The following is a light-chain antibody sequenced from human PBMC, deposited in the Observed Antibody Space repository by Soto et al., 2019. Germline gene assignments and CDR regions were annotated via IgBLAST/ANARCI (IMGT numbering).Light chain of an antibody. CDR2: SAS. CDR3: QQYNVWPVT. J-gene: IGKJ5*01. CDR1: QSVGSN. V-gene: IGKV3-15*01. Sequence: EAVLTQSPATLSVSPGERATLSCRASQSVGSNLAWYQQKPGQAPSLLIYSASARATGVPARFSGSGSGTEFTLTISSLQSEDFAVYYCQQYNVWPVTFGQGTRLEIK.